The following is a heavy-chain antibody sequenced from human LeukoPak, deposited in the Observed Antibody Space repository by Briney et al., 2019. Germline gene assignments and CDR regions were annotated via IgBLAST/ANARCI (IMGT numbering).Heavy chain of an antibody. D-gene: IGHD6-13*01. CDR1: GASMSDHY. CDR3: ATRPGGSRWYGVFDF. J-gene: IGHJ4*02. Sequence: SETLSLTCTVSGASMSDHYWSWIRQSPGKGLEGIGYVYGSGTTNYNPSLTGRVTMSVDTSKNQFSLKLTSVTPADTALYYCATRPGGSRWYGVFDFWSRGTLVTVSS. CDR2: VYGSGTT. V-gene: IGHV4-59*11.